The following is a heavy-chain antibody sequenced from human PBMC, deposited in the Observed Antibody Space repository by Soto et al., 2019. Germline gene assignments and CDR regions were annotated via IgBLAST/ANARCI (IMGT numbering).Heavy chain of an antibody. CDR3: AKDVSGWSAGESPFPFDY. CDR1: GFSFDDYA. CDR2: IGWNSVNR. Sequence: DVHLVESGGGLVQPGRSLRLSCGASGFSFDDYAMHWVRQAPGKGLEWVASIGWNSVNRDYADSVKGRFTISRDNAKNSLYLQMNSLRAEDTALYYCAKDVSGWSAGESPFPFDYWGQGILVIVSS. V-gene: IGHV3-9*01. J-gene: IGHJ4*02. D-gene: IGHD3-10*01.